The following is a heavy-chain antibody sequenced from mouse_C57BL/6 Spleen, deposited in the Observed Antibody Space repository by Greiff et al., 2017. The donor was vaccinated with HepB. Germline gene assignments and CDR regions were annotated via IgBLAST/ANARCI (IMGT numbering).Heavy chain of an antibody. CDR1: GYSFTGYF. CDR2: INPYNGDT. V-gene: IGHV1-20*01. J-gene: IGHJ4*01. Sequence: EVKLMESGPELVKPGDSVKISCKASGYSFTGYFMNWVMQSHGKSLEWIGRINPYNGDTFYNQKFKGKATLTVDKSSSTAHMELRSLTSEDSAVYYCARWGDYDRVMDYWGQVTSVTVSS. D-gene: IGHD2-4*01. CDR3: ARWGDYDRVMDY.